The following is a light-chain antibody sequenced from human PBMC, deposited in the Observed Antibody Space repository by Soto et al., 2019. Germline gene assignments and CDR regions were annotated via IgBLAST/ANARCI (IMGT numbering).Light chain of an antibody. V-gene: IGLV1-44*01. Sequence: QSVLTQPPSASGTPGQRVTISCSGSSSNIGSNTVNWYQQVPGTAPKLLIYSNNQRPSGVPDRFSDSKSGTSASLAISGLQSEDEADYYCAAWDDSLNGWVFGGGTKLTVL. CDR1: SSNIGSNT. J-gene: IGLJ3*02. CDR3: AAWDDSLNGWV. CDR2: SNN.